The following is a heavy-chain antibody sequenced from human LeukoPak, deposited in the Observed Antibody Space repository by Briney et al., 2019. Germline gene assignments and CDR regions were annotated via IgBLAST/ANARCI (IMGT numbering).Heavy chain of an antibody. J-gene: IGHJ4*02. CDR2: IYHSGST. Sequence: SETLSLTCTVSGYSISSGYYWGWIRQPPGKGLEWIGSIYHSGSTYYNPSLKSRVTISVDASKNQFSLKLSSVTAADTAVYYCARTTYYYDSSAKGWFDYWGQGTLVAVSS. CDR3: ARTTYYYDSSAKGWFDY. V-gene: IGHV4-38-2*02. D-gene: IGHD3-22*01. CDR1: GYSISSGYY.